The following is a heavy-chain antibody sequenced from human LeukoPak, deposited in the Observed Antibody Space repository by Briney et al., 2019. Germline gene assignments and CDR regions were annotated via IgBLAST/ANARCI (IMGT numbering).Heavy chain of an antibody. D-gene: IGHD2-2*01. Sequence: APETLSLTCAVSGGSISSGGYSWSWIRQPPGKGLEWIGYIYHSGSTYYNPSLKSRVTISVDRSKNQFSLKLSSVTAADTAVYYCARGVVVPAAKAYYFDYWGQGTLVTASS. V-gene: IGHV4-30-2*01. J-gene: IGHJ4*02. CDR3: ARGVVVPAAKAYYFDY. CDR2: IYHSGST. CDR1: GGSISSGGYS.